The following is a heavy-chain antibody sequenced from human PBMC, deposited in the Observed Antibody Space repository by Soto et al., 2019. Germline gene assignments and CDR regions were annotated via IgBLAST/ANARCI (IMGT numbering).Heavy chain of an antibody. J-gene: IGHJ4*02. D-gene: IGHD4-17*01. Sequence: DVRLLESGGGLVQPGGSLRLSCAASGFTFSAYAMNWVRQAPGKGLEWVSSIIGSGGSTHYADSVKGRFTISRDNSQYTLFLQMDSLRGEDPAISSCAKGNTVTGDRHFDYWGQGALVTVSS. CDR2: IIGSGGST. CDR1: GFTFSAYA. V-gene: IGHV3-23*01. CDR3: AKGNTVTGDRHFDY.